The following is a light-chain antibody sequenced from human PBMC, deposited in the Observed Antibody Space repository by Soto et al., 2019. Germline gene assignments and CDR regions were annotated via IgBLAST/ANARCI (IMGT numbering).Light chain of an antibody. J-gene: IGKJ5*01. CDR2: DAS. V-gene: IGKV3-11*01. CDR1: QSVSSY. CDR3: QQRSNWLF. Sequence: EMVLTQSPAPLSLSPGELATLSFRASQSVSSYLAWYQQKPVQAPRLLIYDASNSATGIPARCGGSGSGTDFTLTTSSLEPEEFAVDYCQQRSNWLFVGQGTRLEIK.